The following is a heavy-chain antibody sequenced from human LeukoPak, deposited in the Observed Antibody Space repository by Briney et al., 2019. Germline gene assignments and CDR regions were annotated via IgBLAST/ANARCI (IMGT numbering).Heavy chain of an antibody. D-gene: IGHD3-22*01. CDR3: ARVSGYYDSSGYPGYYFDY. J-gene: IGHJ4*02. CDR2: ISSSSSYI. CDR1: GFTFSSYS. V-gene: IGHV3-21*01. Sequence: GGSLRLSCAASGFTFSSYSMNWVRQAPGKGLEWVSSISSSSSYIYYADSVKGRSTISRDNAKNSLYLQMNSLRAEDTAVYYCARVSGYYDSSGYPGYYFDYWGQGTLVTVSS.